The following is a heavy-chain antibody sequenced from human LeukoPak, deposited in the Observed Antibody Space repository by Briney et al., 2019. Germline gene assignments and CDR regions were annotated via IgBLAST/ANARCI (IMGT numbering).Heavy chain of an antibody. J-gene: IGHJ4*02. Sequence: GGSLRLSCGASGFXFSNYAMTWVRQAPGKGLQWVSTITSSGNTHYADSVKGRFTISRDNSKNTLYLQMNSLRAEDTALYYCAKYCSGGNCYSGPYWGQGTLVTVSS. CDR2: ITSSGNT. D-gene: IGHD2-15*01. CDR3: AKYCSGGNCYSGPY. V-gene: IGHV3-23*01. CDR1: GFXFSNYA.